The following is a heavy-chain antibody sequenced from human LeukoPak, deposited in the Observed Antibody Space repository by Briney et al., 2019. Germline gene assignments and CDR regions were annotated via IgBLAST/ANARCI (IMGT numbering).Heavy chain of an antibody. V-gene: IGHV4-39*01. CDR1: GGSISSSSYY. D-gene: IGHD1-26*01. CDR2: IYYSGST. CDR3: ARALSPFVGATMPFDY. Sequence: SETLSLTCTVSGGSISSSSYYWGWIRQPPGKGLEWIGSIYYSGSTYYNPSLKSLVTISVDTSKNQFSLKLSSVTAADTAVYYCARALSPFVGATMPFDYWGQGTLVTVSS. J-gene: IGHJ4*02.